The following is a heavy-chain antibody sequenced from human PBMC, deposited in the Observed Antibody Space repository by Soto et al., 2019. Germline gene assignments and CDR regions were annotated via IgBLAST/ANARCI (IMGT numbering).Heavy chain of an antibody. D-gene: IGHD6-13*01. V-gene: IGHV3-33*01. CDR2: IWYDGSNK. CDR3: ARASYSSSWYRPDYYYYYGMDV. J-gene: IGHJ6*02. CDR1: GFTFSSYG. Sequence: GGSLRLSCAASGFTFSSYGMHWVRQAPGKGLEWVAVIWYDGSNKYYADSVKGQFTISRDNSKNTLYLQMNSLRAEDTAVYYCARASYSSSWYRPDYYYYYGMDVWGQGTTVTVSS.